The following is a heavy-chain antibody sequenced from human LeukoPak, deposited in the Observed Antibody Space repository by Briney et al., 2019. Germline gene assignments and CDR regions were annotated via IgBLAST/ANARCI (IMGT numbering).Heavy chain of an antibody. J-gene: IGHJ5*02. CDR1: GYSISRGYY. CDR2: IYHSGST. D-gene: IGHD6-6*01. CDR3: ARDIAARPSYSFDP. Sequence: SETLSLTCTVSGYSISRGYYWGWIRQPPGKGLEWIGSIYHSGSTYYNRSLKSRVTISVDTSKNQFSLKLSSVTAADTAVYYCARDIAARPSYSFDPWGQGTLVTVSS. V-gene: IGHV4-38-2*02.